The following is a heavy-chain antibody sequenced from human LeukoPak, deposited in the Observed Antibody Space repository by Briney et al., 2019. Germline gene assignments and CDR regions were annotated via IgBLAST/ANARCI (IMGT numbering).Heavy chain of an antibody. V-gene: IGHV3-64*01. Sequence: GGSLRLSCAASGFTFSSYVMHWVRQAPGQGLEYVSAISSNGGNTYYANSVKSRFTISRDNSKNTLYLQMGSLRAEDMAMYYCARERGLVWFGELSYWGQGTLVTVSS. D-gene: IGHD3-10*01. CDR1: GFTFSSYV. J-gene: IGHJ4*02. CDR3: ARERGLVWFGELSY. CDR2: ISSNGGNT.